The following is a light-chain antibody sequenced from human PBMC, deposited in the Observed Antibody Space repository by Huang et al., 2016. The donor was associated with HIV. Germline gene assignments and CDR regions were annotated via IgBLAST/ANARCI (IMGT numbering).Light chain of an antibody. Sequence: IQLTQSPSSLSASVGDRVTITCRASQGISSYLAWYQQKTGKAPKLLIYAASTLQSGVPSRFGGSGSGTDFTLTISSLQPEDFATYYCQQLNSYPPFTFGPGTKVDIK. J-gene: IGKJ3*01. V-gene: IGKV1-9*01. CDR3: QQLNSYPPFT. CDR2: AAS. CDR1: QGISSY.